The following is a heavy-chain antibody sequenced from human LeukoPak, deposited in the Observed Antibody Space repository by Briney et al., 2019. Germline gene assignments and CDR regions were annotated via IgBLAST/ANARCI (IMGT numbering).Heavy chain of an antibody. J-gene: IGHJ4*02. CDR3: AGINSSRWYDF. CDR1: GYTFTGYY. Sequence: GASVKVSCKASGYTFTGYYMHWVRQAPGQGLEWMGWINPNIGDTNYAQKFQGRVTMTRDTSISTAYMELSRLRFDDAAVYYCAGINSSRWYDFWGQGTLVTVSS. D-gene: IGHD6-13*01. V-gene: IGHV1-2*02. CDR2: INPNIGDT.